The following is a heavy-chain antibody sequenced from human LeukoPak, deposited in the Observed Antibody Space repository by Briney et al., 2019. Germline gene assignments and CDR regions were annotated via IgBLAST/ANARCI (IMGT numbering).Heavy chain of an antibody. J-gene: IGHJ4*02. CDR2: IYYSGTT. D-gene: IGHD6-13*01. V-gene: IGHV4-59*01. Sequence: SETLSLTCTVSGGSISSYYWSWIRQPPGKGLEWIGYIYYSGTTNYNPSLKSRVTIAVDTSKSQFSLKLSSVTAADTAVYYCTRMGAAAMYFDYWGQGTLVTVSS. CDR3: TRMGAAAMYFDY. CDR1: GGSISSYY.